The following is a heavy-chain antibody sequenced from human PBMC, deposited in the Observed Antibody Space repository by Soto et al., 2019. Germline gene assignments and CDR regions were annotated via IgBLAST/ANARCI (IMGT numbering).Heavy chain of an antibody. CDR2: INHSGST. Sequence: PSETLSLTCAVYGGSFSGYYWSWIRQPPGKGLEWIGEINHSGSTNYNPSLKSRVTMSVDTSKNQFSLKLNSVTAADTAVYYCARGFAIGWYTYYFDYWGQGPLVTVSS. D-gene: IGHD6-19*01. CDR1: GGSFSGYY. J-gene: IGHJ4*02. CDR3: ARGFAIGWYTYYFDY. V-gene: IGHV4-34*01.